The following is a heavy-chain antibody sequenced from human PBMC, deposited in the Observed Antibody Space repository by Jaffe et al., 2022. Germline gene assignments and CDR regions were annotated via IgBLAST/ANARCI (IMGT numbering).Heavy chain of an antibody. CDR3: ARVTTVTFHYYYYYMDV. CDR2: IYPGDSDT. Sequence: EVQLVQSGAEVKKPGESLKISCKGSGYSFTSYWIGWVRQMPGKGLEWMGIIYPGDSDTRYSPSFQGQVTISADKSISTAYLQWSSLKASDTAMYYCARVTTVTFHYYYYYMDVWGKGTTVTVSS. CDR1: GYSFTSYW. V-gene: IGHV5-51*03. J-gene: IGHJ6*03. D-gene: IGHD4-17*01.